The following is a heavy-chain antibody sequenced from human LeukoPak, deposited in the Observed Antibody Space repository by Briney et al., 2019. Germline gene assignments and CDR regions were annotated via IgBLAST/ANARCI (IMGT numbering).Heavy chain of an antibody. CDR3: ATHIPTTVTYYYYYYMDV. Sequence: SSVKVSCKASGGTFSSYAISWVRQAPGQGLEWMGGIIPIFGTANYAQKFQGRVTITTGESTSTAYMELSSLRSEDTAVYYCATHIPTTVTYYYYYYMDVWGKGTTVTVSS. CDR2: IIPIFGTA. J-gene: IGHJ6*03. V-gene: IGHV1-69*05. D-gene: IGHD4-11*01. CDR1: GGTFSSYA.